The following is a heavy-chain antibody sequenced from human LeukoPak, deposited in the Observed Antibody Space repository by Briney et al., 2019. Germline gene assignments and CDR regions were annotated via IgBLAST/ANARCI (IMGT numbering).Heavy chain of an antibody. Sequence: SETLSLTCTISGYSISSGYYWGWIRQPPGKGLEWIGSIYHSGSTYYNPSLKGRVTISLDTSENQFSLKLSSVTAADTAVYYCARDLYSSGWGYFDYWGQGTLVTVSS. CDR2: IYHSGST. J-gene: IGHJ4*02. D-gene: IGHD6-19*01. V-gene: IGHV4-38-2*02. CDR1: GYSISSGYY. CDR3: ARDLYSSGWGYFDY.